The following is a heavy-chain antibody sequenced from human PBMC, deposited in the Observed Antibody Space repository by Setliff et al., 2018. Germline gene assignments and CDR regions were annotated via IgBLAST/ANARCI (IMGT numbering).Heavy chain of an antibody. CDR3: ARDGPVLNGDYIS. D-gene: IGHD3-10*01. Sequence: PSETLSLTCTVSGGPILSSFLSWIRQPPGKGLEWIGYIYYSGSTNYNPSLKSRVTISVDTSKNQFSLQLTSVTSADTAVYYCARDGPVLNGDYISWGQGTLVTVSS. CDR1: GGPILSSF. CDR2: IYYSGST. J-gene: IGHJ5*02. V-gene: IGHV4-59*01.